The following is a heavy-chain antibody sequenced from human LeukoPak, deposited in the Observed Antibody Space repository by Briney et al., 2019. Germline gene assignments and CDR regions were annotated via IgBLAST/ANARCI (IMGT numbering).Heavy chain of an antibody. Sequence: PSETLSLTCAVYGGSFSGYYWSWIRQPPGKGLEWIGEINHSGSTNYNPSLKSRVTISVDTSKNQFSLKLSSVTAADTAVYYCARGRHGYYYYMDVWGKGTTVTVPS. CDR2: INHSGST. J-gene: IGHJ6*03. CDR3: ARGRHGYYYYMDV. CDR1: GGSFSGYY. V-gene: IGHV4-34*01.